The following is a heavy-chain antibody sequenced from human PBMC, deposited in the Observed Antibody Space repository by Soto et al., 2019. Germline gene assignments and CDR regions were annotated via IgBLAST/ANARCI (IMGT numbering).Heavy chain of an antibody. CDR1: GFPFNSYS. D-gene: IGHD5-12*01. Sequence: PGGSLRLSCAVSGFPFNSYSMNWDRQDPGKGLEWVSSISSFSNYMYYTDSVKGRFTISRDNARNSLYLQMNSLRAEDTAVDYCGSAGGYSKKPPTQRPYAREAGGKGTRVTFPS. CDR2: ISSFSNYM. V-gene: IGHV3-21*01. CDR3: GSAGGYSKKPPTQRPYAREA. J-gene: IGHJ6*04.